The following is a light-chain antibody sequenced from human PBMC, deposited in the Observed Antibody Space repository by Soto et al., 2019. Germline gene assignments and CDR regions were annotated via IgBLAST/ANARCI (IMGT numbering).Light chain of an antibody. J-gene: IGLJ2*01. Sequence: QSALTQPASVSGSPGQSITISCTGTSSDVGGYNYVSWNQQHPGKAPKLMIYEVSNRPSGVSNRFSGSKSGNTASLTISGLQAEDEADYHCSSYTSSSTVVFGGGTKVTVL. CDR2: EVS. V-gene: IGLV2-14*01. CDR1: SSDVGGYNY. CDR3: SSYTSSSTVV.